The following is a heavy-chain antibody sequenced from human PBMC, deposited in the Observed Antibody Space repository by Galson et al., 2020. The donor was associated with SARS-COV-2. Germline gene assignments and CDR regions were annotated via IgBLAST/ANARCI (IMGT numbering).Heavy chain of an antibody. CDR2: LYYSGTT. Sequence: SETLSLTCTVSGGSVGSDNDYWSWFRQPLGQGLEWIGHLYYSGTTKYNPSLKRRATISIDTSKNQFSLKLASMTAADTGLYYCVREFHYGAGSFVYRACDVWGQGTTVTVSS. D-gene: IGHD3-10*01. V-gene: IGHV4-61*01. CDR1: GGSVGSDNDY. CDR3: VREFHYGAGSFVYRACDV. J-gene: IGHJ3*01.